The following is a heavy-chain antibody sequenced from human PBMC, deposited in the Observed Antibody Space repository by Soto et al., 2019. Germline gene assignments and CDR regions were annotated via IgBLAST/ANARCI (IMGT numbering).Heavy chain of an antibody. D-gene: IGHD5-12*01. Sequence: SLRLSCATSGFSFSKHGMHWARLAPGRGLEWVAILWFDGSLESYADSVKGRFTISRDNSQNTLYLQMNNLGVEDTAVYFCARDRNLVATIGVRRQFYYYAMDVWGQGTTVTVSS. J-gene: IGHJ6*02. V-gene: IGHV3-33*01. CDR2: LWFDGSLE. CDR1: GFSFSKHG. CDR3: ARDRNLVATIGVRRQFYYYAMDV.